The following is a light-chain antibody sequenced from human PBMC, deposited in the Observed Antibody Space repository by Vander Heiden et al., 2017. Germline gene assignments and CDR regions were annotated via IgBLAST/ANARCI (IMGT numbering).Light chain of an antibody. CDR1: KLGDKY. Sequence: SYALTQPPSASVSPAQTASITCSGDKLGDKYACWYQQKPGQSPVLVIYQDSKRPSGIPERFSGSNSGNTATLTISGTQAMDEADYYCQAWDSSTVVFGGGTKLTVL. CDR3: QAWDSSTVV. V-gene: IGLV3-1*01. J-gene: IGLJ2*01. CDR2: QDS.